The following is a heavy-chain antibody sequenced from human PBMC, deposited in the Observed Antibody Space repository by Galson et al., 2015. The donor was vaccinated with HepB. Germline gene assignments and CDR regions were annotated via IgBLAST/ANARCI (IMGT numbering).Heavy chain of an antibody. V-gene: IGHV1-18*04. J-gene: IGHJ4*02. CDR2: ISAYNGNT. D-gene: IGHD3-10*01. Sequence: SVKVSCKASGYTFTSYGISWVRQAPGQGLEWMGWISAYNGNTNYAQKLQGRVTMTTDTSTSTAYMELSSLRSEDTAVYYCARGAQYYYGSGTQFYFDYWGQGTLVTVSS. CDR1: GYTFTSYG. CDR3: ARGAQYYYGSGTQFYFDY.